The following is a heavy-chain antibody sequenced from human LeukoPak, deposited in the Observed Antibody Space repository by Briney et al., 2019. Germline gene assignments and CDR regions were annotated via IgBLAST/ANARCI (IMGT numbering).Heavy chain of an antibody. D-gene: IGHD3-3*01. V-gene: IGHV3-33*01. CDR2: IWYDGSNK. Sequence: GRSLRLSCAASGFTFSYGMHWVRQAPGKGLEWVAVIWYDGSNKYYADSVKGRFTISRDNSKNTLYLQMNSLRAEDTAVYYCASYDFWSGYGSTPPFDYWGQGTLVTVSS. J-gene: IGHJ4*02. CDR3: ASYDFWSGYGSTPPFDY. CDR1: GFTFSYG.